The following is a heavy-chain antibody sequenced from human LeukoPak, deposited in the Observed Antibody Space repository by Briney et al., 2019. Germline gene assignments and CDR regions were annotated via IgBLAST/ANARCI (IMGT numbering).Heavy chain of an antibody. D-gene: IGHD5-24*01. CDR2: ISGSGGST. V-gene: IGHV3-23*01. Sequence: GGSLRLSCAASGFTFNNYGMSWVRQAPGKGLEWVSAISGSGGSTFYADSVKGRFTISRDNSKNTLYLQMNSLRAEDTAVYYCARERIGDGYNYAYWGQGTLVTVSS. J-gene: IGHJ4*02. CDR3: ARERIGDGYNYAY. CDR1: GFTFNNYG.